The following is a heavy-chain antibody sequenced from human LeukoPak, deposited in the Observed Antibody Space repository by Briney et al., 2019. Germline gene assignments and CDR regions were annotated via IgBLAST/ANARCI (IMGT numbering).Heavy chain of an antibody. D-gene: IGHD2-8*01. Sequence: PSETLSLTCTVYGGSFSGYYWSWIRQPPGKGLEWIGDINHSGSTNYNPSLKSRVTISIDMSKNQFSLKLSSVAAADTAVYYCARELLGYCTNGVCYTSWFFDYWGQGTLVTVSS. CDR2: INHSGST. CDR1: GGSFSGYY. V-gene: IGHV4-34*01. CDR3: ARELLGYCTNGVCYTSWFFDY. J-gene: IGHJ4*02.